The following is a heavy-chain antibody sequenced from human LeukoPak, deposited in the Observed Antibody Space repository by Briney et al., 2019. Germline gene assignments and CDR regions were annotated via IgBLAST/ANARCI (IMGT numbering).Heavy chain of an antibody. J-gene: IGHJ4*02. Sequence: GASVKVSCKASGYTFSNYGISWVRQAPGEGLEWMGWISASKGDPNYAQKFQGRVSMTTDTSTSTAYMELRSLRSDDTAVYYCARVLRPMASQYYFDYWGQGTLVTVSS. CDR1: GYTFSNYG. CDR2: ISASKGDP. CDR3: ARVLRPMASQYYFDY. D-gene: IGHD3-10*01. V-gene: IGHV1-18*01.